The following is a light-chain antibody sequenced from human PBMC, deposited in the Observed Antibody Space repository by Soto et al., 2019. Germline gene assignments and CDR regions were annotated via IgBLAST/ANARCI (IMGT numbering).Light chain of an antibody. CDR1: QSVGSTF. V-gene: IGKV3-20*01. CDR3: QQYGSSVT. CDR2: GAS. Sequence: EIVLTQSPATLSLSPGEGATLSCRASQSVGSTFLAWYQHKPGQAPRLLIYGASSRATGIPDRFSGSGSGTDFTLTISRLEPEDFAVYYCQQYGSSVTFGQGTRLEIK. J-gene: IGKJ5*01.